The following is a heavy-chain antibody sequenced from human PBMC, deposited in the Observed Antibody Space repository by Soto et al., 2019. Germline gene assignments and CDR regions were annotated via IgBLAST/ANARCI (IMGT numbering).Heavy chain of an antibody. CDR1: GFTFSSYS. Sequence: GGSLRLSCAASGFTFSSYSMNWVRQAPGKGLEWVSSISSSSSYIYYADSVKGRFTISRDNAKNSLYLQMNSLRAEDTAVYYCARELTTLLNWFDPWGQGTLVTVSS. CDR2: ISSSSSYI. V-gene: IGHV3-21*01. CDR3: ARELTTLLNWFDP. J-gene: IGHJ5*02. D-gene: IGHD4-17*01.